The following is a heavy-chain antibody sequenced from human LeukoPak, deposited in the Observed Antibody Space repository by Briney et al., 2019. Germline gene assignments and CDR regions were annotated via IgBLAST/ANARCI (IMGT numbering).Heavy chain of an antibody. D-gene: IGHD2-15*01. J-gene: IGHJ6*02. CDR3: ARVGIVDRFAADV. CDR2: IYYSGST. Sequence: KSSETLSLTCTVSGGSISSGDYYWSWIRQPPGKGLEWIGYIYYSGSTNYNPSLKSRVTISVDTSKNQFSLKLSSVTAADTAVYYCARVGIVDRFAADVWGQGTTVTVSS. CDR1: GGSISSGDYY. V-gene: IGHV4-61*08.